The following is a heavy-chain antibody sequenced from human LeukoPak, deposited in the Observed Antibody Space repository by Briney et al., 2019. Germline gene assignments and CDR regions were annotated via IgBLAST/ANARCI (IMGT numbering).Heavy chain of an antibody. Sequence: GGSLRLSCAASGFTVSSNYMSWVRQAPGKGLEWVGRIKSKTDGGTTDYAAPVKGRFTISRDDSKNTLYLQMNSLKTEDTAVYYRSPGLGGPDYWGQGTLVTVSS. D-gene: IGHD3-16*01. CDR3: SPGLGGPDY. J-gene: IGHJ4*02. CDR2: IKSKTDGGTT. CDR1: GFTVSSNY. V-gene: IGHV3-15*01.